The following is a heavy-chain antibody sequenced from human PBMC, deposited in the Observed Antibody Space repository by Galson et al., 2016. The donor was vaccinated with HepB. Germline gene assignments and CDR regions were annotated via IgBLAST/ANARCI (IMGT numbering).Heavy chain of an antibody. CDR2: ITWNGNKI. D-gene: IGHD3-16*01. J-gene: IGHJ5*01. V-gene: IGHV3-9*01. CDR1: GFMFDYYG. Sequence: SLRLSCAASGFMFDYYGMHWVRQAPGKGLEWVAGITWNGNKIDYVDSVKGRFTISRDNAKKSLYLQMDSLRDEDTAFYYCAKGGWLDWWGQGTLVTVSS. CDR3: AKGGWLDW.